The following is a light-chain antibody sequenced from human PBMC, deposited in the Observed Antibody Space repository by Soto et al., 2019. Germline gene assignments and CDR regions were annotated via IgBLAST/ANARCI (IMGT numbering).Light chain of an antibody. Sequence: DIQMTQSPSSLSASVGDSVTITCRATQGIANSLAWYQQKPGTVPKLLIYAASALQPGVPSRFSGGGSGTVFSLTISSLQPEDVATYYCQRYNSTPLTFGGGTKVEIK. CDR3: QRYNSTPLT. V-gene: IGKV1-27*01. J-gene: IGKJ4*01. CDR2: AAS. CDR1: QGIANS.